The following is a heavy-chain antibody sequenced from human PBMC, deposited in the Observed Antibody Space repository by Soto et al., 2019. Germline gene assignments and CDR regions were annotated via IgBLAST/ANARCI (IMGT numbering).Heavy chain of an antibody. V-gene: IGHV4-34*01. J-gene: IGHJ4*02. Sequence: QVQLQQWGGGLLKPSETLSLTCAVYGGSFSGYSWTWLRQPPGKGLEWIGEINHSGTTDYNPALKSRVTMSVDTSKNQFSLRVTSVTAADTAIYYCAREGAHYAPFDLWGQGTLVTVSS. CDR1: GGSFSGYS. CDR3: AREGAHYAPFDL. CDR2: INHSGTT. D-gene: IGHD3-16*01.